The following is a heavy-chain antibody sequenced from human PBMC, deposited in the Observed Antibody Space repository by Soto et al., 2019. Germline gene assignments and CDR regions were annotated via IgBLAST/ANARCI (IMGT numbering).Heavy chain of an antibody. J-gene: IGHJ6*02. V-gene: IGHV3-30-3*01. CDR2: TSNDGSNT. CDR1: AFTLSKFV. D-gene: IGHD1-1*01. Sequence: QVQLVESGGGVVQPGRSLRLSCAASAFTLSKFVMHGVRQAPGKGLEWLAVTSNDGSNTYYADSVKGRFTISRDNSKNTLYLQMNSLRTEDTAVYYCARGNMDVWGQVTTVTVAS. CDR3: ARGNMDV.